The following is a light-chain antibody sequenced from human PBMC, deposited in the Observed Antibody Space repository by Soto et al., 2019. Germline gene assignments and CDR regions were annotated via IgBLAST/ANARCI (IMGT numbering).Light chain of an antibody. CDR2: SNN. V-gene: IGLV1-44*01. CDR1: SSNIGSNT. J-gene: IGLJ3*02. Sequence: QSVLTQPPSASGTPGQRVTISCSGSSSNIGSNTVNWYQQLPGTAPTLLIYSNNQRPSGVPDRCSGSKSGTSASLAVNGLQSGDEADYYCAAWDASLNGPLFGGGTKLTVL. CDR3: AAWDASLNGPL.